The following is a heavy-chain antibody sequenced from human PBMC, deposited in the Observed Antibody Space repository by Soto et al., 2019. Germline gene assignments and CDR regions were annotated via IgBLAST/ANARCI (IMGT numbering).Heavy chain of an antibody. V-gene: IGHV1-69*13. Sequence: SVKVSCKASGGTFSSYAIRWVRQAPGQGLEWMGGIIPIFGTANYAQKFQGRVTITADESTSTAYMELSSLRSEDTAVYYCARDATWPDYDILTGRRGYWFDPWGQGTMVTVYS. D-gene: IGHD3-9*01. CDR2: IIPIFGTA. CDR1: GGTFSSYA. CDR3: ARDATWPDYDILTGRRGYWFDP. J-gene: IGHJ5*02.